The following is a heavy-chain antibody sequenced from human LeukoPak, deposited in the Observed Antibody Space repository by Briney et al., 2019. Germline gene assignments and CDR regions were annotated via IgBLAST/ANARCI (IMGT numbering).Heavy chain of an antibody. CDR3: ARDRIDGFNPNNWFDP. D-gene: IGHD5-24*01. CDR1: GDSISKDYYC. J-gene: IGHJ5*02. V-gene: IGHV4-39*07. CDR2: IYNNANT. Sequence: PSETLSLTCTVSGDSISKDYYCWAWIRQPPGKGLEWIGTIYNNANTYYNPPLESRVTMSVDTSKNKISLTLTSVTAADTAVYYCARDRIDGFNPNNWFDPWGQGTLVTVSS.